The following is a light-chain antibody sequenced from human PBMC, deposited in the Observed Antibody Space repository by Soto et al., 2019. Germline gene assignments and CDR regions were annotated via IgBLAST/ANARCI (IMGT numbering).Light chain of an antibody. CDR3: QQDCSSPPT. J-gene: IGKJ1*01. CDR1: QSITYVY. CDR2: GPS. V-gene: IGKV3-20*01. Sequence: ETVLTQSPGTLPLPQRERATLSCRASQSITYVYLAWYQHKPGQAPMLLIFGPSSRASGIPDRFSGGGSGTDFSLTICILEPEDFAVYFCQQDCSSPPTFGEGTKVDI.